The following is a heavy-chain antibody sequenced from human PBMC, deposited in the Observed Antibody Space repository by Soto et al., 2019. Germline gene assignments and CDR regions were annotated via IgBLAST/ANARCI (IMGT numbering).Heavy chain of an antibody. D-gene: IGHD2-15*01. CDR3: CGGNPTYWYFDL. CDR1: GGSISSYY. Sequence: QVQLQESGPGLVKPSETLSLTCTVSGGSISSYYWSWIRQPAGKGLEWIGRIYTSVSTNYNPSLKSRVTMSVDTSNNQFSLKLSSVTAADTAVYYCCGGNPTYWYFDLWGRGTLVTVSS. V-gene: IGHV4-4*07. CDR2: IYTSVST. J-gene: IGHJ2*01.